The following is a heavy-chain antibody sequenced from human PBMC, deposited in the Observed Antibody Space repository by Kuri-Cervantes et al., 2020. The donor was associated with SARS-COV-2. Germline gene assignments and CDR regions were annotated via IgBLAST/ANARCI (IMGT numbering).Heavy chain of an antibody. Sequence: ASVKVSCKASGYTFTSYGISWVRQAPGQGLEWMGWISAYNGNTNYAQKLQGRVTMTTDTSTSTAYMELSRLRSDDTAVYYCAKSGSYDDAFDIWGQGTMVTVSS. V-gene: IGHV1-18*01. CDR3: AKSGSYDDAFDI. D-gene: IGHD1-26*01. CDR1: GYTFTSYG. J-gene: IGHJ3*02. CDR2: ISAYNGNT.